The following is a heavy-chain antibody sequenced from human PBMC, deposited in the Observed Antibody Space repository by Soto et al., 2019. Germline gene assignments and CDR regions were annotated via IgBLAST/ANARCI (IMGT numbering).Heavy chain of an antibody. D-gene: IGHD6-19*01. CDR3: GGSGWSNPFDY. V-gene: IGHV3-30-3*01. Sequence: QVQLVESGGGVVQPGRSLRLSCAASGFTCSSYAMHWVRQAPGKGLEWVAVISYDGSNKYYADSVKGRFTISRDNSKNTLYLQMNSLRAEDTDVYYCGGSGWSNPFDYWGQGTLVTVSS. CDR2: ISYDGSNK. CDR1: GFTCSSYA. J-gene: IGHJ4*02.